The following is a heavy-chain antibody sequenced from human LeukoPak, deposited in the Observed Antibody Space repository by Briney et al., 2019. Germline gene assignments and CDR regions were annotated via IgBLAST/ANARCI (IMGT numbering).Heavy chain of an antibody. CDR3: AKDSIYGTYFDY. D-gene: IGHD3-3*01. V-gene: IGHV3-30*18. J-gene: IGHJ4*02. Sequence: PGGSLRLSCAASGFTFSSYGMHWVRQAPGKGLEWVAVISYDGSNKYYADSVKGRFTISRDNSKNTQYLQMNSLRAEDTAVYYCAKDSIYGTYFDYWGQGTLVTVSS. CDR1: GFTFSSYG. CDR2: ISYDGSNK.